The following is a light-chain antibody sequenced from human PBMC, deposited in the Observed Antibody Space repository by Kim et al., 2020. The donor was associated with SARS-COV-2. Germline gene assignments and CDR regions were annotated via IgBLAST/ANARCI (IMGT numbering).Light chain of an antibody. Sequence: EIVMTQSPATLSVSPGERATLSCRASHSVSSSLAWYQLKPGQAPSLLIYGASTRATGVPARFSGSGSGTEFTLTISGLQSEDFAVYYCLHTINWPWTFGQGTKVDIK. CDR1: HSVSSS. CDR2: GAS. CDR3: LHTINWPWT. J-gene: IGKJ1*01. V-gene: IGKV3-15*01.